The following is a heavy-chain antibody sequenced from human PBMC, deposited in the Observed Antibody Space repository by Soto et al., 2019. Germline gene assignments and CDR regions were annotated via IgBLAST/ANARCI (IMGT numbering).Heavy chain of an antibody. CDR3: AREIVTAGGNNYFDP. V-gene: IGHV4-4*02. Sequence: SETLSLTCGVSGGTVASSHWWSWVRQSPGRGLEWIGNVYHTGDTNFNPSLQSRVTFSVDKSNNQFSLRLTSVTAADTAVYFRAREIVTAGGNNYFDPWGPGTLVTVSS. CDR1: GGTVASSHW. J-gene: IGHJ5*02. D-gene: IGHD2-21*02. CDR2: VYHTGDT.